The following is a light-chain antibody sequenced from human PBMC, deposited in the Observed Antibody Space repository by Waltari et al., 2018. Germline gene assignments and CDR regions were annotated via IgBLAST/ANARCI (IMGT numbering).Light chain of an antibody. CDR2: GGS. V-gene: IGKV3-20*01. Sequence: EIVLTQSPGTMSLSPGERATLSCRASQRVTNSYLAWYQQRPGQSPRLLIYGGSSRATGIPDSFSGGGSRTDFTLTINRLEPQDFGVYYCQQYATSPWTFGQGTKVEIK. CDR3: QQYATSPWT. CDR1: QRVTNSY. J-gene: IGKJ1*01.